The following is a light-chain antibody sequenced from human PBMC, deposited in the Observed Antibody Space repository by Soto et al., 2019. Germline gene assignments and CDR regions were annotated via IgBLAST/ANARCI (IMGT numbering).Light chain of an antibody. CDR1: QSISSSY. Sequence: EVVLTQSPATLSLSPGEGATLSCRVSQSISSSYLSWYQQRPGQAPRLLIYGASTRATGILARFSGSGRGSGTDFTLTISSLQPEDFAVYYCQQDYNLPITFGQGTRLEIK. V-gene: IGKV3D-7*01. CDR2: GAS. J-gene: IGKJ5*01. CDR3: QQDYNLPIT.